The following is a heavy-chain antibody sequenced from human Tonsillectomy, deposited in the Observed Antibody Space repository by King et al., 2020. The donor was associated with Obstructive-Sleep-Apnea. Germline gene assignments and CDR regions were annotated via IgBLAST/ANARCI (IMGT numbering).Heavy chain of an antibody. CDR2: ISSSGSYT. Sequence: VQLVESGGGLVKPGGSLRLSCAASGFTFSDYYMNWIRQAPGKGLDWVSYISSSGSYTNYADSVKGRFTISRYNAKNSLSLQMNSLGAEDAAVYYCAISAGSPIEREGRRDVCGQGTTVTVSS. CDR3: AISAGSPIEREGRRDV. CDR1: GFTFSDYY. D-gene: IGHD1-1*01. V-gene: IGHV3-11*06. J-gene: IGHJ6*01.